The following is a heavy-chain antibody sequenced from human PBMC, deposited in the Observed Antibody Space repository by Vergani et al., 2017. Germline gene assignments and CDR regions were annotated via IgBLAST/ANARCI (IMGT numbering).Heavy chain of an antibody. J-gene: IGHJ4*02. V-gene: IGHV3-23*04. CDR3: AKDSDDFWSGYWGY. CDR2: ISGSGGST. CDR1: GFTFSSYG. Sequence: VQLVESGGGVVQPGGSLRLSCAASGFTFSSYGMSWVRQAPGKGLEWVSAISGSGGSTYYADSVKGRFTISRDNSKNTLYLQMNSLRAEDTAVYYCAKDSDDFWSGYWGYWGQGTLVTVSS. D-gene: IGHD3-3*01.